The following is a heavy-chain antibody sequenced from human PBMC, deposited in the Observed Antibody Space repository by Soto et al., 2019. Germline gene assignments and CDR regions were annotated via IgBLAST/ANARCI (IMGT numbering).Heavy chain of an antibody. Sequence: QLQLQESGPGLVKPSETLSLTCTVSGGSISSSSYYWGWIRQPPGKGLEWIGSIYYSGSTYYNPSPKGRVPISVDTSKNQFSLKLSSVTAADTAVYYCARPRYYYGMDVWGQGTTVTVSS. CDR3: ARPRYYYGMDV. CDR1: GGSISSSSYY. V-gene: IGHV4-39*01. CDR2: IYYSGST. J-gene: IGHJ6*02.